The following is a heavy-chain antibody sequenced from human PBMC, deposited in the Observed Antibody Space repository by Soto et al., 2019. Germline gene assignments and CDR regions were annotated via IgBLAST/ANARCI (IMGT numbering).Heavy chain of an antibody. J-gene: IGHJ6*03. CDR1: GGSFSGYY. V-gene: IGHV4-34*01. Sequence: PSETLSLTCAVYGGSFSGYYWSWIRQPPGKGLEWIGEINHSGSTNYNPSLKSRVTISVDTSKNQFSLKLSSVTAADTAVYYCARARITGTPNYYYYMEVWGKGTTVTVSS. D-gene: IGHD1-7*01. CDR2: INHSGST. CDR3: ARARITGTPNYYYYMEV.